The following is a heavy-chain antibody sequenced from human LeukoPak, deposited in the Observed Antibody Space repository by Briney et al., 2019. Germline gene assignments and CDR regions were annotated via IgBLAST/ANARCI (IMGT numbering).Heavy chain of an antibody. V-gene: IGHV4-39*07. D-gene: IGHD5-24*01. J-gene: IGHJ4*02. CDR2: IYYSGST. Sequence: SETLSLTCTVSGGSISSSSYYWGWIRQPPGKGLEWFGSIYYSGSTYYNPSLKSRVTISVDTSKNQFSLKLSSVTAADTAVYYCARDLAERWLLTMGYWGQGTLVTVSS. CDR3: ARDLAERWLLTMGY. CDR1: GGSISSSSYY.